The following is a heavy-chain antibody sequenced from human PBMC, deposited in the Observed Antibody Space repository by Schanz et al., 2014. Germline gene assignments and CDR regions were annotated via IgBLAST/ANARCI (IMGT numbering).Heavy chain of an antibody. V-gene: IGHV4-59*04. D-gene: IGHD4-17*01. J-gene: IGHJ4*02. CDR3: AGMATVTYFDF. CDR2: IYYSGNT. CDR1: GGSIRTNY. Sequence: QVQLQESGPGLVKPSETLSLTCTVSGGSIRTNYWSWIRQPPGKGLEFIGYIYYSGNTYYNPSLKSRVTMSLDTSKNQFSLKLTSVTAVDTAVYYCAGMATVTYFDFWGQGALVTVSS.